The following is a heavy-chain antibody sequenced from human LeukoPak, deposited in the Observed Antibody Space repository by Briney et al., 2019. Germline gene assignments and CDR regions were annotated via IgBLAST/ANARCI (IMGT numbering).Heavy chain of an antibody. J-gene: IGHJ4*02. V-gene: IGHV4-34*01. D-gene: IGHD3-22*01. CDR3: AGEASYDSSGPSYFDY. CDR2: INHSGST. Sequence: PSETLSLTCAVYGGSFSGYYWICIPHPTGKGLEWLGEINHSGSTNYNPSFKSRVTISVDTSKNQFSLKLSSVTAADTAVYYCAGEASYDSSGPSYFDYWGQGTLVTVSS. CDR1: GGSFSGYY.